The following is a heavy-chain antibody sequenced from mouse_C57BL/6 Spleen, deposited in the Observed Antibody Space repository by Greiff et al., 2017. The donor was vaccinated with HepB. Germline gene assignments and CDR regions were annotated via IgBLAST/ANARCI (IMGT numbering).Heavy chain of an antibody. J-gene: IGHJ1*03. V-gene: IGHV5-9-1*02. D-gene: IGHD1-1*01. CDR1: GFTFSSYA. CDR3: TRVYGSGWYFDV. CDR2: ISSGGDYI. Sequence: EVKLVESGEGLVKPGGSLKLSCAASGFTFSSYAMSWVRQTPEKRLEWVAYISSGGDYIYYADTVKGRFTISRDNARNTLYLQMSSLKSEDTAMYYCTRVYGSGWYFDVWGTGTTVTVSS.